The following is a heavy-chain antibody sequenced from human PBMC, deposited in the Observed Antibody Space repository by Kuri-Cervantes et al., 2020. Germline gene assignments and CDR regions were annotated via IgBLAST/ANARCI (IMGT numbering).Heavy chain of an antibody. CDR3: ARQVYYYDSSGHTEYYFDY. J-gene: IGHJ4*02. D-gene: IGHD3-22*01. Sequence: ESLKISCTVSGASISSSSYYWGWIRQPPGKGLEWIGTMFYSGSPYLNPSLKSRVSISVDTSKNQFSLKLSSVTAADTAVYYCARQVYYYDSSGHTEYYFDYWGQGTLVTVSS. CDR1: GASISSSSYY. CDR2: MFYSGSP. V-gene: IGHV4-39*01.